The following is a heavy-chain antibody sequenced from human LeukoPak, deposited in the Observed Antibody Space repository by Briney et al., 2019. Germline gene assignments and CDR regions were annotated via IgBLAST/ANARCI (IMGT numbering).Heavy chain of an antibody. J-gene: IGHJ4*02. V-gene: IGHV3-30*18. CDR2: ISFDGSNN. CDR3: AKDITRYGGNAVDY. D-gene: IGHD4-23*01. CDR1: GFTFSYYG. Sequence: PGRSLRLSCAASGFTFSYYGIHWVRQVPGKGLEWVAVISFDGSNNYYADSVKGPFTISRDNSKNTLYLQMNSLRAEDTAVYYCAKDITRYGGNAVDYWGQGTLVTVSS.